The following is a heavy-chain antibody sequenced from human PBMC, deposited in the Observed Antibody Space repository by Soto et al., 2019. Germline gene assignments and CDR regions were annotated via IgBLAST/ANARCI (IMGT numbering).Heavy chain of an antibody. CDR3: AHKGTYFYCSGRQKGAIYFHY. Sequence: VSGPTLVNTTQTLTLTCTFSGFSLSTSGVGVGWIRQPPGKALEWLALIYWNDDKRYSPSLKSRLTITKDTSKNQVVLTMTNMDPVDTATYYCAHKGTYFYCSGRQKGAIYFHYWRQGTLINVSS. D-gene: IGHD3-10*01. CDR1: GFSLSTSGVG. J-gene: IGHJ4*02. CDR2: IYWNDDK. V-gene: IGHV2-5*01.